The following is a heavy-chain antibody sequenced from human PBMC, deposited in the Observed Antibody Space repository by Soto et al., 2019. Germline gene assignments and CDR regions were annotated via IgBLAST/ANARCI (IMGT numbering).Heavy chain of an antibody. Sequence: SVKVSCKASGFTFTSSAVQWVRQALGQRLEWIGWIVVGSGNTNYAQKFQERVTITRDMSTSTAYMELSSLRSEDTAVYYCAAAPYYYDSSGYQDLDYWGQGTLVTVSS. CDR1: GFTFTSSA. J-gene: IGHJ4*02. V-gene: IGHV1-58*01. D-gene: IGHD3-22*01. CDR3: AAAPYYYDSSGYQDLDY. CDR2: IVVGSGNT.